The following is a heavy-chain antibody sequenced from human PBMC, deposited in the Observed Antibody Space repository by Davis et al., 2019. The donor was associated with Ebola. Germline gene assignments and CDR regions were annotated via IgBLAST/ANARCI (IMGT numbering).Heavy chain of an antibody. J-gene: IGHJ5*02. Sequence: ASVKVSCKASGYTFTGYYMHWVRQAPGQGLEWMGWINPNSGGTNYAQKFQGWVTMTRDTSISTAYMELSRLRSDDTAVYYCARGGDSSSCQVHNWFDPWGQGTLVTVSS. CDR2: INPNSGGT. CDR3: ARGGDSSSCQVHNWFDP. CDR1: GYTFTGYY. D-gene: IGHD6-6*01. V-gene: IGHV1-2*04.